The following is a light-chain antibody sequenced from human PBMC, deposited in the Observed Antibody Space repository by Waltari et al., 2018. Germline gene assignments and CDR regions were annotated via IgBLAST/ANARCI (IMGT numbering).Light chain of an antibody. J-gene: IGLJ1*01. CDR2: HSS. CDR3: CSNNEGHTHV. V-gene: IGLV2-23*01. Sequence: QSALTQPASVSGSPGQSVTITCTGALGTSNLVSWYQQLPGTVPKPLLYHSSERPSGTSIRFSGSRSGNTAALTISGLQSEDEADYYCCSNNEGHTHVFGTGTRVTVL. CDR1: LGTSNL.